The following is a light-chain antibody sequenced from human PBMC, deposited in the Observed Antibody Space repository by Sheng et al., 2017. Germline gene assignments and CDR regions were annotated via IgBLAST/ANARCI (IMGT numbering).Light chain of an antibody. CDR2: SNN. CDR1: SSNIGSNT. Sequence: QTVVTQPPSASGTPGQRVTISCSGSSSNIGSNTVNWYQHLPGTAPRLLMYSNNQRPSGVPDRFSGSQSGTSASLAISGLQSEDEADYYCAAWDDSLEGWVFGGGTKVTVL. V-gene: IGLV1-44*01. J-gene: IGLJ3*02. CDR3: AAWDDSLEGWV.